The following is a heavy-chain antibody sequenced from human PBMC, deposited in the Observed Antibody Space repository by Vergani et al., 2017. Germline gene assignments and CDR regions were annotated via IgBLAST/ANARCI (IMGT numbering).Heavy chain of an antibody. J-gene: IGHJ4*02. D-gene: IGHD3-10*01. CDR1: GDSISSGVYY. CDR2: IYSTGST. CDR3: ARSRIFYGAGSPDY. Sequence: QVQLQESGPGLVKPSQTLSLTCSVSGDSISSGVYYWNLIRQHPGKGLEWIGYIYSTGSTHHNPSLRRLINMSVDTSKNQFSLKLTSVTAPDTAVYYCARSRIFYGAGSPDYWGQGTLVTVSS. V-gene: IGHV4-31*01.